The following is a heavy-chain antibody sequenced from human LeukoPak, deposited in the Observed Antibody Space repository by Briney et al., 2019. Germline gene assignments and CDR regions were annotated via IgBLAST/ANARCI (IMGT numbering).Heavy chain of an antibody. J-gene: IGHJ4*02. CDR2: ISASGANT. Sequence: PGGSLRLSCAASGFTFSVYGMSWVRQAPGKGLEYVSAISASGANTYYADSVKGRFTISRDNSKNTLSLQMNSLRAEDTALYYCARYSYYDFWSGYLYYFDYWGQGTLVTVSS. D-gene: IGHD3-3*01. V-gene: IGHV3-23*01. CDR3: ARYSYYDFWSGYLYYFDY. CDR1: GFTFSVYG.